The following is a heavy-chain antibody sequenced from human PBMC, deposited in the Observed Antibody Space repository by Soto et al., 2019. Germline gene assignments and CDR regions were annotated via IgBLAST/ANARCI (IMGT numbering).Heavy chain of an antibody. J-gene: IGHJ4*02. V-gene: IGHV4-34*01. Sequence: SETLSLTCAVYGGSFSGYYWTWIRQPPGTGLEWIGEINHSGSTNYNPSLKSRVTISVDTSQNQFSLKLTSVTAADTAVYYCARDKITGLFDYWGQGTLVTVSS. CDR1: GGSFSGYY. CDR3: ARDKITGLFDY. D-gene: IGHD2-8*02. CDR2: INHSGST.